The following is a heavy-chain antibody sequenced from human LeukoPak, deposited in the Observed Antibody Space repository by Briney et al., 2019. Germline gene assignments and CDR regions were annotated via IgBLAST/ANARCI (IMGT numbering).Heavy chain of an antibody. D-gene: IGHD3-10*01. Sequence: SETLSLTCAVYGGSFSGYYWSWIRQPPGKGLEWIGEINHSGSTNYNPSLKSRVTISVDTSKNQFSLKLSSVTAADTAVYYCHGSGSYYNNWFDPWGQGTLVTVSS. J-gene: IGHJ5*02. V-gene: IGHV4-34*01. CDR2: INHSGST. CDR3: HGSGSYYNNWFDP. CDR1: GGSFSGYY.